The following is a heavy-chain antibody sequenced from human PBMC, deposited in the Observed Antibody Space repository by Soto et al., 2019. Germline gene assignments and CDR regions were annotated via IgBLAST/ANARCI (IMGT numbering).Heavy chain of an antibody. Sequence: QVQLVESGGGVVQPGGSLRLSCAASGFTFSRFAIHWVRQAPGKGLEWVAVISKDGSVIYYADSVKGRFTISRDNSKSSLFLQVNSVTSEDTAVYHCARSRSGAVPDSLGFWGQGTLVTVSS. CDR3: ARSRSGAVPDSLGF. CDR1: GFTFSRFA. J-gene: IGHJ4*02. D-gene: IGHD3-10*01. CDR2: ISKDGSVI. V-gene: IGHV3-30*04.